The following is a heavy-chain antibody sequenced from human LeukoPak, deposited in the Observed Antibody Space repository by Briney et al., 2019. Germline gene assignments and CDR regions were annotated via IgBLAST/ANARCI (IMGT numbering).Heavy chain of an antibody. Sequence: ASVKVSCKASGYTFTGYYIHWVRQAPGQGLEWMGRINPGSGGTNYAQKLQGRVTMTTDTSTSTAYMELRSLRSDDTAVYYCARDASGLVAAPEYFQHWGQGTLVTVSS. CDR3: ARDASGLVAAPEYFQH. V-gene: IGHV1-2*06. CDR1: GYTFTGYY. D-gene: IGHD5-12*01. J-gene: IGHJ1*01. CDR2: INPGSGGT.